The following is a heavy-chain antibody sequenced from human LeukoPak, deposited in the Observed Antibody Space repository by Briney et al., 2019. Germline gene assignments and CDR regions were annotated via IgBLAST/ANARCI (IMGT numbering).Heavy chain of an antibody. CDR1: GYTFTSYY. CDR3: ARDRVVATKNFDH. V-gene: IGHV1-46*01. CDR2: LSPSGGST. Sequence: ASVKVSCKASGYTFTSYYMHWVRQAPGQGLEWMGILSPSGGSTSYAQKFQGRVTMTRDTSTSTVYMELSGLRSDDTAVYYCARDRVVATKNFDHWGQGTLVTVSS. D-gene: IGHD5-12*01. J-gene: IGHJ4*02.